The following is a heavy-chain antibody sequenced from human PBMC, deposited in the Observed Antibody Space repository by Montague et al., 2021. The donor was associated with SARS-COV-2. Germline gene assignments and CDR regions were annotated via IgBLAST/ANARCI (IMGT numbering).Heavy chain of an antibody. V-gene: IGHV4-39*07. CDR2: IYYSGST. D-gene: IGHD5-12*01. J-gene: IGHJ4*02. CDR1: GCCISSSGCY. Sequence: SETLSLTCTGSGCCISSSGCYWSWMRQRQGRGLYGIVCIYYSGSTYYNPSLKSRVTISVDTSKNQFSLKLSSVTAADTAVYYCARGGYSGYWDYWGQGTLVTVSS. CDR3: ARGGYSGYWDY.